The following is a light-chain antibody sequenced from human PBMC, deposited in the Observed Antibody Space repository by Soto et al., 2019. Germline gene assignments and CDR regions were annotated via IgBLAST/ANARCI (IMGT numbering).Light chain of an antibody. CDR1: SSDVGGYNY. CDR3: SSYTSSSTSHV. Sequence: QSVLTQPASVSGSPGQSITISCTGTSSDVGGYNYVSWYQQHPGKAPKLMIYDVSNRPSGVSNRFSGSKSGNTASLTISGLQAEDEADDYCSSYTSSSTSHVFGTGTKVTVL. J-gene: IGLJ1*01. V-gene: IGLV2-14*01. CDR2: DVS.